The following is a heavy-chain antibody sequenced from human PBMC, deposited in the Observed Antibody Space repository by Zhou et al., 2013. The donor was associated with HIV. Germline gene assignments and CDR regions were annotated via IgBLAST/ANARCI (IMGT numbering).Heavy chain of an antibody. Sequence: QVQLVQSGAEVKKPGSSVKVSCKASGGTFSSYAISWVRQAPGQGLEWMGGIIPIFGTANYAQKFQGRVTITTDESTSTAYMELSSLRSEDTAVYYCARVVFYYDSSGYYPLGYYYYMDVWGKGTTVTVSS. V-gene: IGHV1-69*05. CDR2: IIPIFGTA. CDR3: ARVVFYYDSSGYYPLGYYYYMDV. CDR1: GGTFSSYA. J-gene: IGHJ6*03. D-gene: IGHD3-22*01.